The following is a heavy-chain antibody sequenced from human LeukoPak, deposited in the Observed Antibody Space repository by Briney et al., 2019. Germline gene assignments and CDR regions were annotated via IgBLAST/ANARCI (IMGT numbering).Heavy chain of an antibody. CDR3: TGHPGIASDLGV. CDR2: IDPSDSYT. D-gene: IGHD6-13*01. CDR1: GXTFTSYW. J-gene: IGHJ6*02. V-gene: IGHV5-10-1*01. Sequence: GESLKISCQGSGXTFTSYWISWVRQMPGGGLEWMGRIDPSDSYTNYSPSFQGHVTISADKSITTAYLQWSSLKASDTAIYYCTGHPGIASDLGVWGQGTTVTVSS.